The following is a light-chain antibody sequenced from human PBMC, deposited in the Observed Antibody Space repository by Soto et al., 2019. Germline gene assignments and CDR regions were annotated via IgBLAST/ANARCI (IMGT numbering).Light chain of an antibody. V-gene: IGKV2-40*01. CDR3: MQRIEFPLT. CDR2: TVS. Sequence: DIVMTQTPLSLPVTPGEPSSISFSSSESLLDSDDGNTYLDWYLQKPGQSPQLLIYTVSYRASGVPDRFSGSGSGTDFTLKISRVEAEDVGVYYCMQRIEFPLTFGGGTKVDI. J-gene: IGKJ4*01. CDR1: ESLLDSDDGNTY.